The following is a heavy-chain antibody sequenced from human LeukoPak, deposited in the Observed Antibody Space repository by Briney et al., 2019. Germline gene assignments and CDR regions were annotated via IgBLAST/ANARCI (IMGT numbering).Heavy chain of an antibody. V-gene: IGHV1-2*02. CDR2: INPNSGGT. Sequence: ASVKVSCKASGYTFTGYYMHWVRQAPGQGLEWMGWINPNSGGTNYAQKFQGRVTMTRDTSISTAYMELSRLRSDDTAVYYCARVEPRGVAVAAPVFAYWGQAALVTVSS. CDR1: GYTFTGYY. CDR3: ARVEPRGVAVAAPVFAY. D-gene: IGHD6-19*01. J-gene: IGHJ4*02.